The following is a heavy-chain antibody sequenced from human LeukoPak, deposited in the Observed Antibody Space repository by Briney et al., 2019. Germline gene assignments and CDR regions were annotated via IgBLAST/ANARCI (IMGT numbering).Heavy chain of an antibody. Sequence: GGSLRLSCAASVFTFTNYSMNWVRRAAGKGLEWVSSISSRTTYIYYADSVKGRFTISRDNAKNSLYLRMNSLRAEDTAVYYCAPSLTWIQLNDAFAMWSEGTMVTVSS. V-gene: IGHV3-21*01. CDR2: ISSRTTYI. J-gene: IGHJ3*02. D-gene: IGHD5-18*01. CDR1: VFTFTNYS. CDR3: APSLTWIQLNDAFAM.